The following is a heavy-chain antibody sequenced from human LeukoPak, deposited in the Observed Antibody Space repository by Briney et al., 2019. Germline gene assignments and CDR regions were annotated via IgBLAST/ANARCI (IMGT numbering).Heavy chain of an antibody. D-gene: IGHD6-19*01. CDR1: GFTFSSYS. CDR2: IWYDVSNK. Sequence: GGSLRLSCAASGFTFSSYSMHWVRQAPGKGLEWVAVIWYDVSNKYHTDSVKGRFTISKDISKNTLYLQMNSLRAEDTAVYYCARDTYSSGWYVPYFDYWGQGTLVTVSS. J-gene: IGHJ4*02. CDR3: ARDTYSSGWYVPYFDY. V-gene: IGHV3-33*08.